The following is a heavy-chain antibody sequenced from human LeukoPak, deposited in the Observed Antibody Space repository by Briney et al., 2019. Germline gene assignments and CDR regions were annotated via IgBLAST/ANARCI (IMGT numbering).Heavy chain of an antibody. Sequence: GGSLRLSCAASGFTFIDYDMHWVRQVIGKGLEWVSAIGIRGDTHYSGSVKGRFTISRENAESSLYLQMNSLRAEDTAVYYCARVSGKQSSSWYAFDIWGQGTMVTVSS. CDR1: GFTFIDYD. CDR2: IGIRGDT. V-gene: IGHV3-13*01. CDR3: ARVSGKQSSSWYAFDI. J-gene: IGHJ3*02. D-gene: IGHD6-13*01.